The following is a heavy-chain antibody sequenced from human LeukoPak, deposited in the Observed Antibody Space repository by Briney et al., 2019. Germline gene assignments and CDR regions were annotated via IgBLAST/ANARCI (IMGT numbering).Heavy chain of an antibody. V-gene: IGHV3-7*01. CDR3: ASTKSRGWPHFDY. CDR2: IKQDVSEK. CDR1: GFTFSSYW. D-gene: IGHD6-19*01. J-gene: IGHJ4*02. Sequence: GGSPRLSCAVSGFTFSSYWMSWVRQAPGKGLEWVANIKQDVSEKYYVDSVKGQFTLSRNNAKNSMYLQMNRLRAEDTAVYYCASTKSRGWPHFDYWGQGTLVTVSS.